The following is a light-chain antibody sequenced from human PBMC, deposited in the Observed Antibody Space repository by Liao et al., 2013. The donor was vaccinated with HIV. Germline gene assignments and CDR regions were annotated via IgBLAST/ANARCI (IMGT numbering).Light chain of an antibody. CDR2: QDS. CDR3: QVWDSRSNHQV. J-gene: IGLJ2*01. Sequence: SYELTQPPSVSVSPGQTASITCSGDKLGDKYACWYQQKPGQSPVLVIYQDSKRPSGIPERFSGSNSGNTATLTISGTQAMDEADYYCQVWDSRSNHQVFGGGTKLTVL. CDR1: KLGDKY. V-gene: IGLV3-1*01.